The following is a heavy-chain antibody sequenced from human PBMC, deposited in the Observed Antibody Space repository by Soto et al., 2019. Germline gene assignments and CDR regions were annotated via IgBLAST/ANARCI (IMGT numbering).Heavy chain of an antibody. D-gene: IGHD3-22*01. CDR3: ARGTDYYDYQNPPFDY. V-gene: IGHV4-34*01. J-gene: IGHJ4*02. CDR2: INHSGST. Sequence: PSETLSLTCAVYGGSFSGYYWSWIRQPPGKGLEWIGEINHSGSTNYNPSLKSRVTISVDTSKNQFSLKLSSVTAADTAVYYCARGTDYYDYQNPPFDYWGQGTLVTVS. CDR1: GGSFSGYY.